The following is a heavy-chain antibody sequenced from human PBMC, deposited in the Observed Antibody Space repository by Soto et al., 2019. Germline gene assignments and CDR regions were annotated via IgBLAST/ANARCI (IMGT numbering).Heavy chain of an antibody. Sequence: GGSLRLSCAASGFTFRTYAMNWVRQAPGKGLEYVSTISGSGGSTYYADSVEGRFTISRDNSKNTLFLQMNSLRAEDTAVYYCATEGEFDYWGQGTLVTVSS. V-gene: IGHV3-23*01. CDR3: ATEGEFDY. J-gene: IGHJ4*02. CDR2: ISGSGGST. CDR1: GFTFRTYA. D-gene: IGHD3-10*01.